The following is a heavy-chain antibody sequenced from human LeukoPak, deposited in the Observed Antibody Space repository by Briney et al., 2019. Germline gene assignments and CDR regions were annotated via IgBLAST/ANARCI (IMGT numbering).Heavy chain of an antibody. Sequence: GASVKVSCKASGYTFTSYDINWVRQATGQGLEWMGWMNPNSGNTGYAQKFQGRVTMTRNTPISTAYMELSSLRSEDTAVYYCARARGYCSGGSCYLFDYWGQGTLVIVSS. CDR1: GYTFTSYD. D-gene: IGHD2-15*01. J-gene: IGHJ4*02. V-gene: IGHV1-8*01. CDR2: MNPNSGNT. CDR3: ARARGYCSGGSCYLFDY.